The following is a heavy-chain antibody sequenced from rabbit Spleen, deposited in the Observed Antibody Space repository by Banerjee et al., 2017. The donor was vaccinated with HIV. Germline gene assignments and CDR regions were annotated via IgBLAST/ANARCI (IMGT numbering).Heavy chain of an antibody. D-gene: IGHD8-1*01. J-gene: IGHJ6*01. Sequence: QSLEESGGDLVKPGASLTLTCTASGFSFTSNYYMCWVRQAPGKGLEWIGCIGSGSSGFTYYATWAKGRFTCSKTSSTTVTLQMTSLTAADTATYFCARDSGSSFSSYGMDLWGPGTLVT. CDR2: IGSGSSGFT. V-gene: IGHV1S40*01. CDR1: GFSFTSNYY. CDR3: ARDSGSSFSSYGMDL.